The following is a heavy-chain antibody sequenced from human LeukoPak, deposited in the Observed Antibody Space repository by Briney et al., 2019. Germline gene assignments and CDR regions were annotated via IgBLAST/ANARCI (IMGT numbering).Heavy chain of an antibody. CDR1: GGSISSYY. CDR2: IYYSGST. J-gene: IGHJ4*02. V-gene: IGHV4-59*01. D-gene: IGHD4-17*01. Sequence: SETLSLTCTVSGGSISSYYWSWIRQPPGKGLEWIGYIYYSGSTNCNPSLKSRVTISVDTSKNQFSLKLSSVTAADTAVYYCARDRGLTTVTTLDYWGQGTLVTVSS. CDR3: ARDRGLTTVTTLDY.